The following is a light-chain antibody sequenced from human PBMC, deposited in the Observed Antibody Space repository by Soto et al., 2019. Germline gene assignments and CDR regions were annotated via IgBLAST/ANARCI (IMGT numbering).Light chain of an antibody. V-gene: IGKV3-20*01. CDR1: QSIATSQ. J-gene: IGKJ1*01. CDR2: GAS. Sequence: EIVLTQSPGTLPLSPGERETRFCRASQSIATSQLAWYQQKPGQAPRLLIGASTRATGIPDRFSDSGSGTDFTRTISRLEPEDFAVYYWQQFAASPRTFGQGTNVDIK. CDR3: QQFAASPRT.